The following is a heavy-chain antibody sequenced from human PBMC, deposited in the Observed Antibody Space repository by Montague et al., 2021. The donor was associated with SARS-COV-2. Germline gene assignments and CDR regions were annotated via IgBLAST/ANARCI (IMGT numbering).Heavy chain of an antibody. CDR2: ILYSGNT. J-gene: IGHJ6*03. CDR3: HASGKPYHYYMDV. CDR1: GFSMRSTTW. V-gene: IGHV4-28*01. Sequence: SETLSLTCSVSGFSMRSTTWWGWIRQSPGKGLECIGYILYSGNTYYNPSPMSRAALLVDTSKNQFSLILGSVTAVATAVYYCHASGKPYHYYMDVWGTGTTVIVSS. D-gene: IGHD3-10*01.